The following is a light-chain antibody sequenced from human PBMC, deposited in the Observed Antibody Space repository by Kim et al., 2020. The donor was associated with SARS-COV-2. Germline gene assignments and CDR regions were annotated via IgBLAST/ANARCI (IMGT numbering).Light chain of an antibody. CDR1: HDITNY. CDR3: TYYNNDPHT. Sequence: DIQVTQSPSSLSPSVGDRVTITCRSSHDITNYLVWIQQKPGEAPRSLIYAASTLRSGVSSRFSGSGSGTEFTLNISDLQPEDFATYYCTYYNNDPHTFGQETKREI. J-gene: IGKJ2*01. V-gene: IGKV1-16*01. CDR2: AAS.